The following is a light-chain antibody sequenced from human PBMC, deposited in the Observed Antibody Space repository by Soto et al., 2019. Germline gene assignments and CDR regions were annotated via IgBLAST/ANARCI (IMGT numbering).Light chain of an antibody. J-gene: IGKJ4*01. CDR3: QQYATSPLT. CDR2: GAS. Sequence: DIVLTQSPGTLSLSPGDRAALSCGASQSLSNNFLAWYQQQAGQAPRLLIYGASSSATGIPDRFSGSGSGTYFPLTITRVEPEDFALYYCQQYATSPLTFGGGTKVEIK. CDR1: QSLSNNF. V-gene: IGKV3-20*01.